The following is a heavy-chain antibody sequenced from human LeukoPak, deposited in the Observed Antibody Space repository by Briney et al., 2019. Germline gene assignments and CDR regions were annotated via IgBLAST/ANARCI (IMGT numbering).Heavy chain of an antibody. CDR2: ISSGGGIR. J-gene: IGHJ4*02. CDR3: ARDRAGGGPDQ. Sequence: SLRLSXXXSGFTXSDNYMSWIRQAPGEGLEWVSYISSGGGIRYYADFVKGRFTISRDNAKNSLHLQMNSLRAEDTAVYYCARDRAGGGPDQWGQGTLVTVSS. CDR1: GFTXSDNY. V-gene: IGHV3-11*01. D-gene: IGHD2-15*01.